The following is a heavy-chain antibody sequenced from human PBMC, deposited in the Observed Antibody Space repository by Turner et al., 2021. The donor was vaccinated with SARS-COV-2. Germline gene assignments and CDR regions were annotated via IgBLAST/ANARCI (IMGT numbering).Heavy chain of an antibody. CDR3: AVNRGSYQPFDP. D-gene: IGHD1-26*01. CDR1: GYTFADYG. CDR2: ISEYNGNT. J-gene: IGHJ5*02. V-gene: IGHV1-18*04. Sequence: QVPLVQSGAAVKKPGASVTVSCKASGYTFADYGINWVRQAPGQGPEGMGWISEYNGNTNYAQKRKGRGTMTKETSTNTAYMDLRSLRSDDTDVYYWAVNRGSYQPFDPWGQGTLVTVSS.